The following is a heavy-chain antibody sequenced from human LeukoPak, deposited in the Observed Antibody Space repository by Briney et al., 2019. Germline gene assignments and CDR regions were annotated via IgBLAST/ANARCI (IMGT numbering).Heavy chain of an antibody. CDR1: GYIFTSYN. CDR2: INPNSGGT. D-gene: IGHD2-2*01. J-gene: IGHJ3*02. V-gene: IGHV1-2*02. CDR3: AAYCSSTSCYNYAFDI. Sequence: ASVKVSCKASGYIFTSYNIYWVRQAPGQGLEWMGWINPNSGGTNYAQRFQGRVTMTRDTSISTAYMELSRLRSDDTAVYYCAAYCSSTSCYNYAFDIWGQGTMVTVSS.